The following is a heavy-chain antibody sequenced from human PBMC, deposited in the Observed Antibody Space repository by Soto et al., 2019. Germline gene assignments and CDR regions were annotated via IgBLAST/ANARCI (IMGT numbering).Heavy chain of an antibody. J-gene: IGHJ4*02. CDR3: ARVRYCSSTSCYVFDY. CDR1: GGTFSSYA. V-gene: IGHV1-69*13. D-gene: IGHD2-2*01. CDR2: IIPIFGTA. Sequence: SVKVSCKASGGTFSSYAISWVRQAPGQGLEWMGGIIPIFGTANYAQKFQGRVTITADESTSTAYMELSSLRSEDTAVYYCARVRYCSSTSCYVFDYWGQGTLGTVSS.